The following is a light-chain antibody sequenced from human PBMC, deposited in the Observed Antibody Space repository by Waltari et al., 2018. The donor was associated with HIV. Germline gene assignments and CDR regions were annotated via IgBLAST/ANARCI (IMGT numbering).Light chain of an antibody. CDR2: DVS. J-gene: IGLJ1*01. V-gene: IGLV2-8*01. CDR1: SSDLGAYNY. CDR3: CSYAGSNNPYV. Sequence: QSALTQPPSASGSPGQSVTISCTGTSSDLGAYNYGSWYQQHPDKAPKLMISDVSKRPSGVPERVSGCKCGHTASLAVSGLQAEDEADYFCCSYAGSNNPYVFGTGTKVTVL.